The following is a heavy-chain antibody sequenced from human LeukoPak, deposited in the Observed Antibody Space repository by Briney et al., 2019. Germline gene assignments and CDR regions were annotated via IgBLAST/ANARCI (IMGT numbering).Heavy chain of an antibody. D-gene: IGHD6-13*01. V-gene: IGHV3-23*01. CDR3: AKAASSSWPSYYYGMNV. CDR2: ITGSGGNT. J-gene: IGHJ6*02. Sequence: GGSLRLSCAASGFIFSSYSMSWVRQAPGKGLEWVSVITGSGGNTYYADSVKGRFTISKDNSKNTVYLQMSSLRVDDTAVYYCAKAASSSWPSYYYGMNVWGQGATVTVSS. CDR1: GFIFSSYS.